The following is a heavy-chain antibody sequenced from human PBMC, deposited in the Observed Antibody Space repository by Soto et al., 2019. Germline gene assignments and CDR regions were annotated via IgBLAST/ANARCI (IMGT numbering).Heavy chain of an antibody. Sequence: GGSLRLSCEVSGFVLRTYDASWVRQAPGKGLEWLAVIIAWGETIYSAESARGRFTISRDDAKNTLHLQIDSLTVEDTAVYYCVPRLNPRVPDHWGQGTLVTVSS. D-gene: IGHD3-16*01. J-gene: IGHJ4*02. CDR2: IIAWGETI. CDR3: VPRLNPRVPDH. V-gene: IGHV3-23*01. CDR1: GFVLRTYD.